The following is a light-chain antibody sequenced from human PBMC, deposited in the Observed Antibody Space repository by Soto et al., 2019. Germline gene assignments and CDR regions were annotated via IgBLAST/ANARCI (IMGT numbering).Light chain of an antibody. Sequence: QSALTQPPSASGSPGQSVTISCTGTSSDVGGYNSVSWCQQYPGKAPKLMIHEVSKRPSGVPDRFSGSKSGNTASLTVSGLQAEDEADYYCSSYAGSNKGVVFGGGTKLTVL. CDR1: SSDVGGYNS. CDR3: SSYAGSNKGVV. CDR2: EVS. J-gene: IGLJ2*01. V-gene: IGLV2-8*01.